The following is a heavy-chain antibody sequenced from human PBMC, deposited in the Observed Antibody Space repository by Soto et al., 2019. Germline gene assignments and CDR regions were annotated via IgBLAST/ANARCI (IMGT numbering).Heavy chain of an antibody. Sequence: QLGGSLRLSCAASGFTFSSYAMHWVRQAPGKGLEWVAVISYDGSNKYYADSVKGRFTISIDNSKNTLYLQMNSLRAEDTAVYYCARDLGPPRRTGTTGYYYYGMDVWGQGTTVTVSS. CDR3: ARDLGPPRRTGTTGYYYYGMDV. D-gene: IGHD1-7*01. CDR2: ISYDGSNK. V-gene: IGHV3-30*04. J-gene: IGHJ6*02. CDR1: GFTFSSYA.